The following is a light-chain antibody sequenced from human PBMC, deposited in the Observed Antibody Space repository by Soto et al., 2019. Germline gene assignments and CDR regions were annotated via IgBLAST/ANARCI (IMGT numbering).Light chain of an antibody. CDR3: QQYNSWPPLT. J-gene: IGKJ4*01. CDR1: QSVSSN. Sequence: EIVMTQSPATLSVSPGERATLSCRASQSVSSNLAWYQQKPGQAPRLLIYDASTRATGVPARFSGSGSGTEFTLTISSLQSDDSAVYFCQQYNSWPPLTFGGGTKVDIK. V-gene: IGKV3-15*01. CDR2: DAS.